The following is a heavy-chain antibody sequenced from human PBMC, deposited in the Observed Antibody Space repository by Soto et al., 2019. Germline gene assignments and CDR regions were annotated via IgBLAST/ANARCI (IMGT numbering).Heavy chain of an antibody. CDR2: IKSKTDGGTT. Sequence: SLRLSCAASGFTFSNAWMSWVRQAPGKGLEWVGRIKSKTDGGTTDYAAPVKGRFTISRDDSKNTLYLQMSSLKTEDTAVYYCTTELSATGTAEYFQHWGQGXLVTVS. J-gene: IGHJ1*01. CDR1: GFTFSNAW. D-gene: IGHD1-1*01. CDR3: TTELSATGTAEYFQH. V-gene: IGHV3-15*01.